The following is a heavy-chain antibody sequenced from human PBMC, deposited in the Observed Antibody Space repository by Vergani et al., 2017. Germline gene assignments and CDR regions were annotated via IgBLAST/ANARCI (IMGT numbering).Heavy chain of an antibody. CDR1: GFTFSSYA. CDR3: VKDHPVFDE. CDR2: ISYDGSNK. J-gene: IGHJ4*02. V-gene: IGHV3-30-3*01. Sequence: QVQLVESGGGVVQPGRSLRLSCAASGFTFSSYAMHWVRQAPGKGLEWVAVISYDGSNKYYADSVKGRFTISRDNSKNTLYLQMNSLRAEDTAVYYCVKDHPVFDEWVRGALVAVS.